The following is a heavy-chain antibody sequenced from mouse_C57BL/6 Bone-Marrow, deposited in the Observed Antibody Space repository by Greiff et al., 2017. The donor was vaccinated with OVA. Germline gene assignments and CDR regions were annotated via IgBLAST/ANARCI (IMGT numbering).Heavy chain of an antibody. Sequence: QVQLQQPGAELVKPGASVKMSCKASGYTFTSYWITWVKQRPGQGLEWIGDIYPGSGSTNYNEKFKSKAALTVDTSSSTAYMQLSSLTSEDSAVYYCARIDGYWAMDYWGQGTSVTVSS. D-gene: IGHD2-3*01. J-gene: IGHJ4*01. CDR1: GYTFTSYW. CDR2: IYPGSGST. CDR3: ARIDGYWAMDY. V-gene: IGHV1-55*01.